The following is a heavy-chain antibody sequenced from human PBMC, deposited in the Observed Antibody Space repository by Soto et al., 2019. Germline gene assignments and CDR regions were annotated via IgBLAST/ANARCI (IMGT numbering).Heavy chain of an antibody. D-gene: IGHD3-22*01. Sequence: QVQLVESGGGVVQPGRSLRLSCAASGFTFSSYAMHWVRQAPGKGLEWVAVISYDGSNKYYADSVKGRFTISRDNSKNTVYLQMNSLRAEDTAVYYCARAHSSGYYFPLDYWGQGTLVTVSS. J-gene: IGHJ4*02. CDR3: ARAHSSGYYFPLDY. V-gene: IGHV3-30-3*01. CDR2: ISYDGSNK. CDR1: GFTFSSYA.